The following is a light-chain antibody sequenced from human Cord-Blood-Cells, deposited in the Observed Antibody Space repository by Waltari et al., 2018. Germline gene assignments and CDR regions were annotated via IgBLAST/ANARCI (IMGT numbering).Light chain of an antibody. CDR3: QQRSNWPRYS. J-gene: IGKJ2*03. Sequence: EIVLPQPPAPLSLSPGVSATFPCRASQSVSSYLAWDQQKHGQAPRLLIYDAANRATGIPARFSGSGSGTDFTLTISSLEPEDFAVYYCQQRSNWPRYSFGQGTKLEIK. CDR1: QSVSSY. V-gene: IGKV3-11*01. CDR2: DAA.